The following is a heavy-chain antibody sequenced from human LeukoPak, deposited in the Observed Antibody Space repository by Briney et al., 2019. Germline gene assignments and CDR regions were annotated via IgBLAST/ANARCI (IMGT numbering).Heavy chain of an antibody. D-gene: IGHD4-23*01. CDR2: INHSGST. Sequence: PSETLSLTCAVYGGSFSGCYWSWIRQPPGKGLEWIGEINHSGSTNYNPSLKSRVTISVDTSKNQFSLKLSSVTAADTAVYYCARGWTTVAPDAFDIWGQGTMVTVSS. J-gene: IGHJ3*02. CDR1: GGSFSGCY. CDR3: ARGWTTVAPDAFDI. V-gene: IGHV4-34*01.